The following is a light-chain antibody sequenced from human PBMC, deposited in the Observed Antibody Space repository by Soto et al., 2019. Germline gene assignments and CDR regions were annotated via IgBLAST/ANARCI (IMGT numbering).Light chain of an antibody. CDR2: GAS. CDR3: QQYGGSPLYT. J-gene: IGKJ2*01. V-gene: IGKV3-20*01. CDR1: QSVSSSY. Sequence: EIVLTQSPGTLSLSPGERATLSCRASQSVSSSYLAWYQQKPGQAPRLLIYGASSRATGIPDRFSGSGSGTDFNLTISRLGPQDFAVYYCQQYGGSPLYTFGQGTKLEIK.